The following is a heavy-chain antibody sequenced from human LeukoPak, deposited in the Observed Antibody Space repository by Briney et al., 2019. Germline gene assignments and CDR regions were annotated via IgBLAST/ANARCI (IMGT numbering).Heavy chain of an antibody. CDR3: ARGSYPNWFDP. J-gene: IGHJ5*02. CDR1: GFTFSSYA. CDR2: ISGSGGST. V-gene: IGHV3-23*01. D-gene: IGHD3-16*02. Sequence: GGSLRLSCAASGFTFSSYAMSWVRQAPGKGLEWVSAISGSGGSTYDADFVQGRFTISRDNSKNTLYLEMNNPRAGDTAIYYCARGSYPNWFDPWGQGTVVTVSS.